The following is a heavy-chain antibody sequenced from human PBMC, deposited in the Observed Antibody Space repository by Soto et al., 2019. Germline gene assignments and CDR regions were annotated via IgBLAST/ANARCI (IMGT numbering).Heavy chain of an antibody. CDR2: IYYTGKT. V-gene: IGHV4-30-4*01. Sequence: SETLSLTCSVSGDYIHVGGYYWTWIRQRPGKGLEWMGYIYYTGKTYYNPSLESRLTMSVDRSKNQFSLRLTSVTAADTAVYFRGRDLTSNANCIDPWGQGTLVTVSS. D-gene: IGHD2-2*01. CDR3: GRDLTSNANCIDP. CDR1: GDYIHVGGYY. J-gene: IGHJ5*02.